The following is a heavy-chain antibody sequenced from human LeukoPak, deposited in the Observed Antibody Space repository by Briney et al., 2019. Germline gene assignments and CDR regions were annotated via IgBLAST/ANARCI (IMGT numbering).Heavy chain of an antibody. J-gene: IGHJ5*02. V-gene: IGHV1-3*01. CDR2: INAGNGNT. CDR1: GYTFTSFA. D-gene: IGHD3-10*01. CDR3: ARGIWFGELLAQGWFDP. Sequence: ASVKVSCKASGYTFTSFAMHWVRQAPGQRLEWMGWINAGNGNTKYSQEFQGRVTMTTDTSTSTAYMELRSLRSDDTAVYYCARGIWFGELLAQGWFDPWGQGTLVTVSS.